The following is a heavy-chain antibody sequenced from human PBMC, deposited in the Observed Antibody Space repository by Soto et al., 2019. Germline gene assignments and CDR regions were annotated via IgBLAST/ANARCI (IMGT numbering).Heavy chain of an antibody. D-gene: IGHD6-13*01. V-gene: IGHV4-4*07. J-gene: IGHJ5*02. CDR3: VASLAASGLNWLDP. Sequence: SETLSLTCIVSGGSIREKDVNWVRRPPGTGLGWIGPSLANGHTDYNPSLKSRITMSVDASKNQFALRLTSMTAADTAVYYCVASLAASGLNWLDPWGRGTLVTVSS. CDR1: GGSIREKD. CDR2: SLANGHT.